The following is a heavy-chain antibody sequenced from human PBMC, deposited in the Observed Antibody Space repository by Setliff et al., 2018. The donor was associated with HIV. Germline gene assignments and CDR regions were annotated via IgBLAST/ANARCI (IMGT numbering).Heavy chain of an antibody. D-gene: IGHD3-10*01. CDR2: IIPILGIA. CDR1: GGTFSSYT. CDR3: ARAPSLVHDAFDI. Sequence: SVKVSCKASGGTFSSYTITWMRQAPGQGLEWMGRIIPILGIADYALKFQGRVSISADKSTSTAYMELSSLRSEDTAVFYCARAPSLVHDAFDIWGQGTMVTVSS. V-gene: IGHV1-69*02. J-gene: IGHJ3*02.